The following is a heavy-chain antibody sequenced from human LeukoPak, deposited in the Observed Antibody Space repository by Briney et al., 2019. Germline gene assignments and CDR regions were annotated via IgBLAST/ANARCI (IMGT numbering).Heavy chain of an antibody. Sequence: SETLSLTCTVSGYSISSGYYWGWIRQPPGKGLEWIGSIYHSGSTYYNPSLKSRVTISVDTSKNQFSLKLSSVTAADTAVYYCARGIVAKGDAFDIWGQGTMVTVSS. J-gene: IGHJ3*02. CDR2: IYHSGST. V-gene: IGHV4-38-2*02. CDR3: ARGIVAKGDAFDI. D-gene: IGHD5-12*01. CDR1: GYSISSGYY.